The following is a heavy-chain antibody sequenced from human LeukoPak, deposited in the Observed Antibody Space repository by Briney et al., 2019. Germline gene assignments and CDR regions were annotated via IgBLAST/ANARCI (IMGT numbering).Heavy chain of an antibody. J-gene: IGHJ6*03. D-gene: IGHD5/OR15-5a*01. CDR2: ITASSTAI. CDR3: ARSTTHYYYYYMDV. Sequence: GGSLRLSCAASGFTFNTYTMNWVRQAPGKGLEWVSSITASSTAIYSADSVKGRFTISRDNAKNTLYLQMNSLRVEDTAIYYCARSTTHYYYYYMDVWGKGTTVTVSS. CDR1: GFTFNTYT. V-gene: IGHV3-21*01.